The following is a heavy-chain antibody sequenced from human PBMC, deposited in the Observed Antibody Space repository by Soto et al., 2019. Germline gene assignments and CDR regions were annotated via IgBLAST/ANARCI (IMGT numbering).Heavy chain of an antibody. J-gene: IGHJ4*02. Sequence: EVQLVESGGGLVQPGESLRLSCAASGFTVSSNYMSWVRQAPGKGLEWVSVIYSGGSTYYADSVKGRFTISRDNSKNKLYLQMNSLRAEDTAVYYCAREYYESSGYQTNWGQGTLVTVSS. CDR3: AREYYESSGYQTN. CDR2: IYSGGST. D-gene: IGHD3-22*01. CDR1: GFTVSSNY. V-gene: IGHV3-66*01.